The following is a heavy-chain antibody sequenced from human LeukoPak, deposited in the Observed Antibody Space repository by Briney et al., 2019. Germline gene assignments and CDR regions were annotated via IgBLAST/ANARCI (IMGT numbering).Heavy chain of an antibody. Sequence: GGFLRLSCAASGFTVSSNYMSWVRQAPGKGLEWVSVIYSGGSTYYADSVKGRFTISRDNSKNTLYLQMNSLRAEDTAVYYCARGPYCSGGSCYSTNAFDIWGQGTMVTVSS. J-gene: IGHJ3*02. V-gene: IGHV3-53*01. CDR3: ARGPYCSGGSCYSTNAFDI. D-gene: IGHD2-15*01. CDR2: IYSGGST. CDR1: GFTVSSNY.